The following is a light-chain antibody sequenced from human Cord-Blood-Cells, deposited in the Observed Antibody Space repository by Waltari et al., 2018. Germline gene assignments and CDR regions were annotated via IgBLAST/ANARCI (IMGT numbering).Light chain of an antibody. V-gene: IGLV1-47*01. J-gene: IGLJ3*02. CDR1: SSNIGSNY. CDR2: RNN. Sequence: HSVLTPPPSASGTPVQRVAISCSGSSSNIGSNYVYWYQQLPGTAPKLLIYRNNQRPSGVPDRFSGSKSGTSASLAIRGLRSEDEADYYCAAWDDSLSGWVFGGGTKLTVL. CDR3: AAWDDSLSGWV.